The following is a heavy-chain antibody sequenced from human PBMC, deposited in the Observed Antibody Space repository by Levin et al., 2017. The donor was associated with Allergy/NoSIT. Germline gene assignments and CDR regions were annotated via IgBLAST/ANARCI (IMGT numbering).Heavy chain of an antibody. CDR3: AKHGGFDS. D-gene: IGHD3-10*01. CDR2: ITRSGSNT. J-gene: IGHJ4*02. V-gene: IGHV3-23*01. Sequence: PGGSLRLSCATSGFTFNDHAISWVRQAPGKGPEWVSDITRSGSNTHYADSVKGRFTISRDSSRATVYLHMNSLRAADTALYYCAKHGGFDSWGQGTLVTVSS. CDR1: GFTFNDHA.